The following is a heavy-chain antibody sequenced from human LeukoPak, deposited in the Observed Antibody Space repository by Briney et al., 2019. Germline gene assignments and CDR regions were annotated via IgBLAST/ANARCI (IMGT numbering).Heavy chain of an antibody. Sequence: SETLSLTCTVSGGSISSYHWSWIRQPPGKGLEWIGYIYYSGSTYYNPSLKSRVTISLDTSKNQFSLNLSSVTAADTAVYYCARDNLRWPHSEYWGQGTLVTVSP. CDR3: ARDNLRWPHSEY. V-gene: IGHV4-59*12. CDR1: GGSISSYH. J-gene: IGHJ4*02. D-gene: IGHD4-23*01. CDR2: IYYSGST.